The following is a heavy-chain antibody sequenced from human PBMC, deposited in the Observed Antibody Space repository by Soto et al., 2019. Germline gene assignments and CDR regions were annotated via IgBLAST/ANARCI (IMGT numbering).Heavy chain of an antibody. CDR2: ISYDGSNK. V-gene: IGHV3-30*18. Sequence: QVQLVESGGGVVQPGRSLRLSCAASGFTFSSYGMHWVRQAPGKGLERVAVISYDGSNKYYADSVKGRFTISRDNSKNTLYLQMNSLRAEDTAVYYCAKDGSSGYYFYYGMDVWGQGTTVTVSS. CDR3: AKDGSSGYYFYYGMDV. CDR1: GFTFSSYG. J-gene: IGHJ6*02. D-gene: IGHD3-22*01.